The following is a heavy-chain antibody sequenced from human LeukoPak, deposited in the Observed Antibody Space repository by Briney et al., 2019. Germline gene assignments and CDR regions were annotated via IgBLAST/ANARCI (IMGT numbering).Heavy chain of an antibody. J-gene: IGHJ3*02. CDR1: GYTFTSYG. Sequence: ASVKVSCKASGYTFTSYGISWVRQAPGQGLEWMGWISAYNGNTNYAQKLQGRVTMTTDTSTSTAYMELRSLRSDDTAEYYCARATYSGSYDAFDIWGQGTMVTVSS. D-gene: IGHD1-26*01. V-gene: IGHV1-18*01. CDR2: ISAYNGNT. CDR3: ARATYSGSYDAFDI.